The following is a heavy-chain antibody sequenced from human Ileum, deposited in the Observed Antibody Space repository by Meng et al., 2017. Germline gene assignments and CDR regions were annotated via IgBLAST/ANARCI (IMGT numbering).Heavy chain of an antibody. D-gene: IGHD2-2*01. CDR2: INPHSGGT. V-gene: IGHV1-2*06. Sequence: QVQLVQSGAEVKKPGASVKVSCKASGYTLTGYYMHWVRQAPGQGLEWMGRINPHSGGTNYAQKFQGRVTLTRDTSISTAYMELSRLRSDDTALYYCARDEGSTDSFDIWGQGTLVTVSS. J-gene: IGHJ3*02. CDR1: GYTLTGYY. CDR3: ARDEGSTDSFDI.